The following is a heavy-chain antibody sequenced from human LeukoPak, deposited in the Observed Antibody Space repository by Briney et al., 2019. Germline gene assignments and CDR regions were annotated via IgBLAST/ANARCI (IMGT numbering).Heavy chain of an antibody. Sequence: GASVKVSCKASGYTFTGYYMHWVRQAPGQELEWMGIINPSGGSTSYAQKFQGRVTMTTDTSTSTAYMELRSLRSDDTAVYYCARGVPAAHDYWGQGTLVTVSS. CDR3: ARGVPAAHDY. D-gene: IGHD2-15*01. CDR2: INPSGGST. CDR1: GYTFTGYY. V-gene: IGHV1-46*01. J-gene: IGHJ4*02.